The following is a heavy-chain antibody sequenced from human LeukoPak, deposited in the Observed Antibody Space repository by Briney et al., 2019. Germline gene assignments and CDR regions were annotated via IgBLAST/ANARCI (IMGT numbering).Heavy chain of an antibody. Sequence: ASVKVSCKASGYTFTGYYMHWVRQAPGQGLEWMGRINPNSGGTNYAQKFQGRVTMTRNTSISTAYMELSSLRSEDTAVYYCARAVHGTIFGVVISYYYMDVWGKGTTVTVSS. CDR3: ARAVHGTIFGVVISYYYMDV. D-gene: IGHD3-3*01. CDR2: INPNSGGT. J-gene: IGHJ6*03. V-gene: IGHV1-2*06. CDR1: GYTFTGYY.